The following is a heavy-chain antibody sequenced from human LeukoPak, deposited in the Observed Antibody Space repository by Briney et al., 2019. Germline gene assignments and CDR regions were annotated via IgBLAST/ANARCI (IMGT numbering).Heavy chain of an antibody. J-gene: IGHJ5*02. CDR2: ISAYNGNT. CDR1: GYTFTSYG. Sequence: GAPVKVSCKASGYTFTSYGISWVRQAPGQGLEWMGWISAYNGNTNYAQKLQGRVTMTTDTSTSTAYMELRSLRSDDTAVYYCARDTGYCSSTSCYLVENWFDPWGQGTLVTVSS. D-gene: IGHD2-2*01. CDR3: ARDTGYCSSTSCYLVENWFDP. V-gene: IGHV1-18*01.